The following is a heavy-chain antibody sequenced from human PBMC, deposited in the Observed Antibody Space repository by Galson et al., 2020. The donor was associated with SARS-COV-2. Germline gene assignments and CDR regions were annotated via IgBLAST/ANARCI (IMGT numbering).Heavy chain of an antibody. CDR3: ASGLVGDY. V-gene: IGHV4-31*03. CDR2: IFYSGFT. D-gene: IGHD2-15*01. J-gene: IGHJ4*02. Sequence: SETLSLTCTVSGGSITSDGSYWSWIRQHPGKGLEWIGYIFYSGFTYYNPSLKSRVMMSLDTSRNQFSLELNSVTAADTAVYYCASGLVGDYWGPGTLVTVSS. CDR1: GGSITSDGSY.